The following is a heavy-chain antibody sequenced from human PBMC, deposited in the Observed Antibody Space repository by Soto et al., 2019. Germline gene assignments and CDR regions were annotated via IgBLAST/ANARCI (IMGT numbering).Heavy chain of an antibody. CDR2: FIAMLGTP. J-gene: IGHJ4*02. D-gene: IGHD5-18*01. CDR3: ASGAMANFDY. CDR1: GGTFGSQG. Sequence: QVQLVQSGAEVKKPGSSVKVSCKASGGTFGSQGMAWVRQAPGQGLEWMGGFIAMLGTPTYAKKVQGRATITADESLTSSYLELRSLRPEDTAVYFCASGAMANFDYWGQGTVVTVSS. V-gene: IGHV1-69*01.